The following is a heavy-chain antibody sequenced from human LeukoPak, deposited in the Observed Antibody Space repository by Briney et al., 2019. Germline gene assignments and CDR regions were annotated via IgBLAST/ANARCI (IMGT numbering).Heavy chain of an antibody. V-gene: IGHV1-18*01. D-gene: IGHD3-9*01. CDR2: ISAYNGNT. CDR3: ARGQLLRYFDWFHFDY. Sequence: ASVKVSCKASGYTFTSYGISWVRQAPGQGLEWMGWISAYNGNTNYAQKLQGRVTMTTHTSTSTAYMELRSLRSDDTAVYYCARGQLLRYFDWFHFDYWGQGTLVTVSS. J-gene: IGHJ4*02. CDR1: GYTFTSYG.